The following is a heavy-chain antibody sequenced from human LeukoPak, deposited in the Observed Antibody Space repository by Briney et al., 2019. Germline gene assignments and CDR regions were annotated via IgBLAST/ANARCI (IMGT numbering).Heavy chain of an antibody. CDR3: AKDRAVAGKLIVGYNWFDP. J-gene: IGHJ5*02. CDR1: GFTFSSYA. CDR2: ISGSGGST. V-gene: IGHV3-23*01. Sequence: GGSLRLSCAASGFTFSSYAMSWVRQAPGKGLEWVSAISGSGGSTYYADSVKGRFTISRDNSKNTLYLQMNSPRAEDTAVYYCAKDRAVAGKLIVGYNWFDPWGQGTLVTVSS. D-gene: IGHD6-19*01.